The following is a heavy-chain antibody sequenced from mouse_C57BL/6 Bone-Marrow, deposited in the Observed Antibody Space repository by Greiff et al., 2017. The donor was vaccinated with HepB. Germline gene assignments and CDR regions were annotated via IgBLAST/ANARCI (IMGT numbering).Heavy chain of an antibody. Sequence: EVKLMESGGGLVQPGGSLKLSCAASGFTFSDYYMYWVRQTPEKRLAWVAYISNGGGSTYYPDTVKGRFTISRDNAKNTLYLQMSRLKSEDTAMYYCARPSYYYGSSGDWYFDVWGTGTTVTVSS. CDR1: GFTFSDYY. V-gene: IGHV5-12*01. CDR3: ARPSYYYGSSGDWYFDV. J-gene: IGHJ1*03. D-gene: IGHD1-1*01. CDR2: ISNGGGST.